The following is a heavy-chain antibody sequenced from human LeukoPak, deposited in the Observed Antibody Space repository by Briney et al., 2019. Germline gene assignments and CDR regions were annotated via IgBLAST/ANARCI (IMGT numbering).Heavy chain of an antibody. Sequence: ASVKVSCKASGYTLTNNFMHWVRQAPGQGLEWMGIINPSGGSTSYAQKFQGRVTMTRDMSTSTDYMELSSLRSEDTAVYYCARDNSVEDTAWWFDPWGQGTLVTVSS. CDR1: GYTLTNNF. J-gene: IGHJ5*02. CDR2: INPSGGST. D-gene: IGHD4-23*01. CDR3: ARDNSVEDTAWWFDP. V-gene: IGHV1-46*01.